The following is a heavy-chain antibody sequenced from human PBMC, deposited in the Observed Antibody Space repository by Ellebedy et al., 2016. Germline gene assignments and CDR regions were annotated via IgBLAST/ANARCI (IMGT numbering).Heavy chain of an antibody. D-gene: IGHD3-10*01. V-gene: IGHV1-18*01. J-gene: IGHJ4*02. CDR2: ISAYNGNT. Sequence: ASVKVSCKASGYTFTSYGISWVRQAPGQGLGWMGWISAYNGNTNYAQKLQGRVTMTTDTSTSTAYMELSSLRSEDTAGYYCARGTRGSNFDYWGQGTLVTVSS. CDR3: ARGTRGSNFDY. CDR1: GYTFTSYG.